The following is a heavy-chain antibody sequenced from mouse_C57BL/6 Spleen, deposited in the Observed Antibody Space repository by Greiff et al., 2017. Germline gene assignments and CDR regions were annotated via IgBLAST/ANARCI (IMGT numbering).Heavy chain of an antibody. J-gene: IGHJ2*01. Sequence: VQLQQSGADLARPGASVKMSCTVSGYTFTSYTMHWVKQRPGQGLDWIGYINPSSGYTKYNQKCKDKATLTADKSSSTAYMQLSSLTSEDSAVYYCAEDGYDYALDYWGQGTTLTVSS. D-gene: IGHD2-4*01. CDR2: INPSSGYT. V-gene: IGHV1-4*01. CDR1: GYTFTSYT. CDR3: AEDGYDYALDY.